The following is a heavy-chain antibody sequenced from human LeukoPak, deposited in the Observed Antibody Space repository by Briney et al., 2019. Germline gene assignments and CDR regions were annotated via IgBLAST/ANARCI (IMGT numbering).Heavy chain of an antibody. CDR1: GFTFSEYY. V-gene: IGHV3-11*06. Sequence: GGSLRLSCAASGFTFSEYYMSWIRQAPGKGLEWVSYMRSSSRYTNYADSVKGRFTISRDNAKNSLYLQMNSLRAEDTAVYYCARGYYDNSGYYFPFDFWGQGTLVTV. CDR2: MRSSSRYT. J-gene: IGHJ4*02. D-gene: IGHD3-22*01. CDR3: ARGYYDNSGYYFPFDF.